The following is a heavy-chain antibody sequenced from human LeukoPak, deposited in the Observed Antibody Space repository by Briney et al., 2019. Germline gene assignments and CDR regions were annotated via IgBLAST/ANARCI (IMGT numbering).Heavy chain of an antibody. J-gene: IGHJ5*02. CDR3: ASPHSAAVGTSWFDP. CDR2: INHSGST. V-gene: IGHV4-34*01. Sequence: SETLSLTCAVYGGSFSGYYWSWIRQPPGKGLEWIGEINHSGSTNYNPSLKSRVTISVDTSKNQFSLKLSSVTAADTAVYYCASPHSAAVGTSWFDPWGQGTLVTVSS. CDR1: GGSFSGYY. D-gene: IGHD6-13*01.